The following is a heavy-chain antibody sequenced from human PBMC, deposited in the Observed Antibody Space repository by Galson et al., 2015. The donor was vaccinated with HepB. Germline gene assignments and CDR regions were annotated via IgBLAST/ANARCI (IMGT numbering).Heavy chain of an antibody. CDR3: ARVGYYYDSSGYYWDNWFDP. Sequence: SVKVSCKASGYTFTSYYMHWVRQAPGQGLEWMGIINPSGGSTSYAQKFQGRVTMTRDTSTSTVYMELSSLRSEDTAVYYCARVGYYYDSSGYYWDNWFDPWGQGTLVTVSS. V-gene: IGHV1-46*01. CDR1: GYTFTSYY. J-gene: IGHJ5*02. CDR2: INPSGGST. D-gene: IGHD3-22*01.